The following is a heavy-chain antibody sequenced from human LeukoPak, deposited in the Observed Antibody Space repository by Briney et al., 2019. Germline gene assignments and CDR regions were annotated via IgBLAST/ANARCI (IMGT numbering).Heavy chain of an antibody. Sequence: GGSLRLSCAASGFIFNNYAMNWVRQAPGKGLEWVSGLSGSGNNIFYAASVKGRFTISRDNAKNSLYLQMNSLRAEDTAVYYCARVIDYWGQGTLVTVSS. CDR2: LSGSGNNI. CDR3: ARVIDY. CDR1: GFIFNNYA. V-gene: IGHV3-21*04. J-gene: IGHJ4*02.